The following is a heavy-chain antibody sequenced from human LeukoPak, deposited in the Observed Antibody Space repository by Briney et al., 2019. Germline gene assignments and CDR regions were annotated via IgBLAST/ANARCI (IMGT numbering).Heavy chain of an antibody. CDR1: GFTFSSYS. Sequence: PGGSLRLSCAASGFTFSSYSMNWVRQAPGKGLEWVSYISSSSSTIYYADSVKGRFTISRDNAKNSLYLQMNSLRAEDTAVYYCARDWLYGSGSPGRYWGQGTLVTVSS. J-gene: IGHJ4*02. D-gene: IGHD3-10*01. V-gene: IGHV3-48*04. CDR2: ISSSSSTI. CDR3: ARDWLYGSGSPGRY.